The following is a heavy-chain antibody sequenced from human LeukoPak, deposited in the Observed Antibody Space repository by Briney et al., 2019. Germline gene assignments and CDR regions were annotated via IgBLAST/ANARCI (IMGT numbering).Heavy chain of an antibody. CDR3: AIEGGYSSDY. V-gene: IGHV4-39*02. J-gene: IGHJ4*02. Sequence: EPSETLSLTCTVSGGSISSSSYYWGWIRQPPGKGLEWIGSIYYSGSTYYNPSLKSRVTISVDTSKNQFSLKLSSVTAADTAVYYCAIEGGYSSDYWGQGTLVTVSS. CDR2: IYYSGST. D-gene: IGHD5-12*01. CDR1: GGSISSSSYY.